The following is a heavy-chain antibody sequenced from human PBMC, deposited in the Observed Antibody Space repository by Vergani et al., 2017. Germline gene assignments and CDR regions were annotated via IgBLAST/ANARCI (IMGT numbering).Heavy chain of an antibody. D-gene: IGHD3-22*01. J-gene: IGHJ4*02. V-gene: IGHV4-59*01. Sequence: QVQLQESGPGLVKPSETLSLTCTVSGGSISSYYWSWIRQPPGKGLEWIGYIYYSGSTNYNPSLKSRVTISVDTSKNQFSLKLSPVTAADTAVYYCARDGHYYDSSGPFDYWGQGTLVTVSS. CDR2: IYYSGST. CDR1: GGSISSYY. CDR3: ARDGHYYDSSGPFDY.